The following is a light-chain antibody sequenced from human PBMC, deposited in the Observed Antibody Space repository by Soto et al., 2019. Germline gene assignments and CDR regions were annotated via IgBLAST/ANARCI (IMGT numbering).Light chain of an antibody. Sequence: IQLTQSPSSLSASVGDRVTITCRASRGISSYLAWYQQKPGKAPKLLIYAASTLQSGVPSRFSGSGSGTDFTLTISSLQPEDFATYYCQQLNSYPTWTFGQGTKVEIK. CDR2: AAS. J-gene: IGKJ1*01. V-gene: IGKV1-9*01. CDR3: QQLNSYPTWT. CDR1: RGISSY.